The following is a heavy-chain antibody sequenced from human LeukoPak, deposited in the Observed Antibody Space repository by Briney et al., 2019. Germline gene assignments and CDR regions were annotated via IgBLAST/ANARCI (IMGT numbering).Heavy chain of an antibody. Sequence: SETLSLTCAVSGGSISSSNWWSWVRQPPGKGLEWIGEIYHSGSTNYNPSLKSRVTISVDKSKNQFSLKLSSVTAADTAVYYCARVEYYDSSGYFDYWGQGTLVTVSS. CDR1: GGSISSSNW. CDR3: ARVEYYDSSGYFDY. D-gene: IGHD3-22*01. CDR2: IYHSGST. J-gene: IGHJ4*02. V-gene: IGHV4-4*02.